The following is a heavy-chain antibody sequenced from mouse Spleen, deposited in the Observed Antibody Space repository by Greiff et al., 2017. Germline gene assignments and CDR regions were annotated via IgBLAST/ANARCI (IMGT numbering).Heavy chain of an antibody. Sequence: VQGVESGAELARPGASVKMSCKASGYTFTSYTMHWVKQRPGQGLEWIGYINPSSGYTKYNQKFKDKATLTADKSSSTAYMQLSSLTSEDSAVYYCARSYYGNYAFAYWGQGTLVTVSA. CDR2: INPSSGYT. J-gene: IGHJ3*01. V-gene: IGHV1-4*01. D-gene: IGHD2-10*01. CDR3: ARSYYGNYAFAY. CDR1: GYTFTSYT.